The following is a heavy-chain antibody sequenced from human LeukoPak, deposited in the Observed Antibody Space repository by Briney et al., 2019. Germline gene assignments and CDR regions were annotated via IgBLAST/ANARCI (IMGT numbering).Heavy chain of an antibody. CDR1: GYTFTSYD. D-gene: IGHD4-17*01. CDR2: MNPNSGNT. Sequence: ASVKVSCKASGYTFTSYDINWVRQATGQGLEWMGWMNPNSGNTGYAQKFQGRVTITRNTSISTAYMELSSLRSEDTAVYYCARGYGEVGAFDIWGQGTMVTVSS. CDR3: ARGYGEVGAFDI. V-gene: IGHV1-8*03. J-gene: IGHJ3*02.